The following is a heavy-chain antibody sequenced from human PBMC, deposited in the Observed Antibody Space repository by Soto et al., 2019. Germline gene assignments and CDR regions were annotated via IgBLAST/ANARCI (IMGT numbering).Heavy chain of an antibody. Sequence: SETLSLTCLVSAGSINNNSYSWSWVRQAPGKGLEWIGEIYHTGGTSYMPSLRGRVTLSVDTSKNQFSLKLTSVTAADTAVYYCAKDLRYTYGYQDYYAMDVWGQGTTVTVSS. CDR2: IYHTGGT. D-gene: IGHD5-18*01. CDR3: AKDLRYTYGYQDYYAMDV. J-gene: IGHJ6*02. CDR1: AGSINNNSYS. V-gene: IGHV4-4*02.